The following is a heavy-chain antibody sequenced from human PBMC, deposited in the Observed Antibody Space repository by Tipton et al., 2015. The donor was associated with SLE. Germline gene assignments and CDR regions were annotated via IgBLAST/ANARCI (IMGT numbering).Heavy chain of an antibody. CDR2: ISTYNGNT. V-gene: IGHV1-18*01. CDR1: GYTFTSYG. D-gene: IGHD3-10*01. CDR3: AREVYSGSYYYYYGMDV. J-gene: IGHJ6*02. Sequence: QVQLVQSGVEVKKPGASVRVSCKASGYTFTSYGISWVRQAPGQGLEWMGWISTYNGNTHYAQMLQGRVTMTTYTSTSTAYMELRSLRSDDTAVYYCAREVYSGSYYYYYGMDVWGQGTTVTISS.